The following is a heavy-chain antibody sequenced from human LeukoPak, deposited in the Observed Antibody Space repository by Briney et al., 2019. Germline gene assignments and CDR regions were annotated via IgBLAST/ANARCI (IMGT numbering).Heavy chain of an antibody. CDR2: ISVYNGHT. V-gene: IGHV1-18*01. CDR3: ACGNRDYFDY. Sequence: ASVKVSCKASGYTSTSYDSSWVRQAPGQGLEWMGWISVYNGHTNYAQKLQGRVTMTTDTSTSTAYMELRSLRSDDTAVYYCACGNRDYFDYWGQGTLVTVSS. J-gene: IGHJ4*02. CDR1: GYTSTSYD. D-gene: IGHD4-23*01.